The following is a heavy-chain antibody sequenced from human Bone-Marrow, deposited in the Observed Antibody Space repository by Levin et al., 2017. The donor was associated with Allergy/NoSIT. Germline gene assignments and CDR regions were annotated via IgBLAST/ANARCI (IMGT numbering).Heavy chain of an antibody. Sequence: AGESLKISCAASGFTFSSYSMNWVRQAPGKGLGWVSFISSSSGYIYYADSVKGRFTISRDNAKSSLYLQMNSLTAEDSAVYYCARITVWGTVSPERRDSWGQGVLVTVSS. CDR3: ARITVWGTVSPERRDS. CDR2: ISSSSGYI. J-gene: IGHJ4*02. D-gene: IGHD3-16*01. V-gene: IGHV3-21*01. CDR1: GFTFSSYS.